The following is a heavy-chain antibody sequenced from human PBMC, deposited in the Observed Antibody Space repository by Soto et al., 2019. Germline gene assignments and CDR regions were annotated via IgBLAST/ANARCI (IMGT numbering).Heavy chain of an antibody. Sequence: SDTLSLTCTVSGGSISSGGYYWSWIRQHPGKGLEWIGYIYYSGSTYYNPSLKSRVTISVDTSKNEFSLKLGSVTAADTAVYYCARGILQYYYGMDVWGQGTTVTVSS. D-gene: IGHD4-4*01. J-gene: IGHJ6*02. V-gene: IGHV4-31*03. CDR1: GGSISSGGYY. CDR2: IYYSGST. CDR3: ARGILQYYYGMDV.